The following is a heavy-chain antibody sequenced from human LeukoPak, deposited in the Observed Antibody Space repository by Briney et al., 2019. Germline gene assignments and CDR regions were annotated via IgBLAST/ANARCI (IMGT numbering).Heavy chain of an antibody. CDR1: GFTFSNVW. D-gene: IGHD3-22*01. J-gene: IGHJ4*02. Sequence: GGSLRLSCAASGFTFSNVWMIWVRQAPGKGLEWVGRIKSKADGGTTDYAAPVKGRFTISRDDSKNTPYLEVNSLTTEDTAVYYCTTIGLTMIATCDYWGQGTLVTVSS. CDR3: TTIGLTMIATCDY. CDR2: IKSKADGGTT. V-gene: IGHV3-15*01.